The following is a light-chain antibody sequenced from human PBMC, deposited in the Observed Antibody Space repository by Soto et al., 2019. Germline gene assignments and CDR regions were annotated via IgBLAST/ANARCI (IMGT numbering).Light chain of an antibody. CDR1: QGISNN. CDR3: QQVNSYPIT. V-gene: IGKV1-9*01. Sequence: DIQLTQSPSFLSASVGDRDTITCRASQGISNNLAWYQQKSGKASKLLIHAASTLHSGVPSSFSGSGSGTEFTLTTSSLQAEDLATYYCQQVNSYPITFGEGIRLEIK. J-gene: IGKJ5*01. CDR2: AAS.